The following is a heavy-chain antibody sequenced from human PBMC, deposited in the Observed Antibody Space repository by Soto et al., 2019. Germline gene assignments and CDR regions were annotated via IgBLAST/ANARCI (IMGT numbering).Heavy chain of an antibody. Sequence: PGGSLRLSCAASGFTFCSYGMHWVRQAPGKGLEWVAVISNDGSNKYYADSVKGRFTISRDNSKNTLYLQMNSLRAEDTAVYYCAALPVAATRNYYYYGMDVWGQGTTVTVSS. J-gene: IGHJ6*02. CDR1: GFTFCSYG. D-gene: IGHD2-15*01. CDR3: AALPVAATRNYYYYGMDV. CDR2: ISNDGSNK. V-gene: IGHV3-30*03.